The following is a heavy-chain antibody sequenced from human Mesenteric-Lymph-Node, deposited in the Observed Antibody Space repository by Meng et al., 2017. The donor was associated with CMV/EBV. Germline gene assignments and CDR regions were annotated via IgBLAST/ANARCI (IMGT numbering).Heavy chain of an antibody. V-gene: IGHV3-11*04. Sequence: GESLKISCAASGFTFSDYYMSWIRQAPGKGLEWVSHISTSGATKYYADSVKGRFTISRDNAKNTLYLQMNSLRAEDTAVYYCARDRGHDFWSGYHGLYYYGMDVWGQGTTVTVSS. CDR3: ARDRGHDFWSGYHGLYYYGMDV. D-gene: IGHD3-3*01. CDR2: ISTSGATK. CDR1: GFTFSDYY. J-gene: IGHJ6*02.